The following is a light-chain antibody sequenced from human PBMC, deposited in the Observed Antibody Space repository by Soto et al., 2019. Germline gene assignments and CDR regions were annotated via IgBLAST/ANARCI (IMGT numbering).Light chain of an antibody. CDR2: AAS. J-gene: IGKJ4*01. CDR3: QKYDSDPPL. CDR1: RDISNH. Sequence: DIQMTQSPSSLSASVGDRVTITCRARRDISNHLAWYQQKPGKAPKLLIYAASTLQSGVPSRFSGSGSGTHFTLTISSLQPEDVATYYCQKYDSDPPLFGGGTEVEIK. V-gene: IGKV1-27*01.